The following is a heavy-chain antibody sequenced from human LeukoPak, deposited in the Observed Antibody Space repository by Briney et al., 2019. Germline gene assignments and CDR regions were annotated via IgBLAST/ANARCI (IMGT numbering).Heavy chain of an antibody. CDR1: GFTFSSYA. D-gene: IGHD1-26*01. V-gene: IGHV3-23*01. J-gene: IGHJ4*02. CDR2: ISGSGGST. Sequence: PGGSLRLSCVASGFTFSSYAMSWVRQAPGKGLEWVSAISGSGGSTYYADSVKGRFTISRDNSKNTLYLQMNSLRAEDTAVYYCAKDVGGSSTTGGSWGQGTLVTVSS. CDR3: AKDVGGSSTTGGS.